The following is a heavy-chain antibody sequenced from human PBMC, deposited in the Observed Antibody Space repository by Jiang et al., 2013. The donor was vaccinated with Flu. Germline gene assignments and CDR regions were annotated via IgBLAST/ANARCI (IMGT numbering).Heavy chain of an antibody. V-gene: IGHV3-23*04. CDR3: AKGEPDRYGSEWCFDY. Sequence: QLVESGGGLVQPGGSLRLSCAASGFTFSSYASELGPPGVQGRGWSGYSGISSSGGSTYYADSVKGRFTISRDNSKNTLYLQMNSLRAEDTAVYYCAKGEPDRYGSEWCFDYWGQGTLVTVSS. D-gene: IGHD3-10*01. CDR1: GFTFSSYA. J-gene: IGHJ4*02. CDR2: ISSSGGST.